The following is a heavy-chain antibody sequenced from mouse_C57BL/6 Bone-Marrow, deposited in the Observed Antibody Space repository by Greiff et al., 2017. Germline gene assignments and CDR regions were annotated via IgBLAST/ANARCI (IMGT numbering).Heavy chain of an antibody. CDR3: DRLFAY. CDR2: IDPATGGN. CDR1: GFYIKDYY. J-gene: IGHJ3*01. Sequence: VHVKQSGAELVKPGASVKLSCTASGFYIKDYYMHWVKPRTEKGLEWIGRIDPATGGNTYTPRFQGKATITADTASNTAYLQRSILTSDDTAVYYCDRLFAYWGQGTLVTVSA. V-gene: IGHV14-2*01.